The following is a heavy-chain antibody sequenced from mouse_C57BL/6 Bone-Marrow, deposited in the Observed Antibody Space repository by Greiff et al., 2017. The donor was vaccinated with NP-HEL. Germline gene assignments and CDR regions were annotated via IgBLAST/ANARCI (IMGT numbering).Heavy chain of an antibody. Sequence: VQLQQSGAELVRPGTSVKVSCKASGYAFTNYLIEWVKQRPGQGLEWIGVINPGSGGTNYNEMFKGNATLTADKSSSTAYMQLSSLTSEDSAVYFCARGGIYDDYAWFAYWGQGTRVTVSA. V-gene: IGHV1-54*01. D-gene: IGHD2-4*01. J-gene: IGHJ3*01. CDR3: ARGGIYDDYAWFAY. CDR2: INPGSGGT. CDR1: GYAFTNYL.